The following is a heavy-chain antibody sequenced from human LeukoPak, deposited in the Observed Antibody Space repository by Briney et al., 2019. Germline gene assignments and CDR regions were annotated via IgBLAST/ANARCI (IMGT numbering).Heavy chain of an antibody. Sequence: GGSLRLSCAASGFTFSSYSMNWVRQAPGKGLEWVSSISSSSTYIYYGDSVKGRFTISRDNAKNSLYLQMNSLRAEDTAVYFCAREDTMIVVNWGQGTLVTVSS. J-gene: IGHJ4*02. D-gene: IGHD3-22*01. CDR1: GFTFSSYS. V-gene: IGHV3-21*01. CDR3: AREDTMIVVN. CDR2: ISSSSTYI.